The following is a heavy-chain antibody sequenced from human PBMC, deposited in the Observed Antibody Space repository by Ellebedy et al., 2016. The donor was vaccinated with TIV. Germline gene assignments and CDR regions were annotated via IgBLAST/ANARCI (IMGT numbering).Heavy chain of an antibody. CDR3: AKVYYYGSGSYYNLYDY. V-gene: IGHV3-30*18. D-gene: IGHD3-10*01. Sequence: GESLKISCAASGFTFSSYGMHWVRQAPGKGLEWVAVISYDGSNKYYADSVKGRFTISRDNSKNTLYLQMNSLRAEDTAVYYCAKVYYYGSGSYYNLYDYWGQGTLVTVSS. CDR2: ISYDGSNK. J-gene: IGHJ4*02. CDR1: GFTFSSYG.